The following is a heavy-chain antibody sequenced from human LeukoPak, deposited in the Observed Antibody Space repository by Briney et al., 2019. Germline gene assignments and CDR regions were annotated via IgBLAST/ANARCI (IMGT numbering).Heavy chain of an antibody. CDR3: ARAHYDSSGYYPAVAFDI. D-gene: IGHD3-22*01. CDR2: ISYDGSNK. CDR1: GFTFSSYA. V-gene: IGHV3-30-3*01. Sequence: PGRSLRLSCAASGFTFSSYAMHWVRQAPGKGLEWVAVISYDGSNKYYADSVKGRFTISRGNSKNTLYLQMNSLRAEDTAVYYCARAHYDSSGYYPAVAFDIWGQGTMVTVSS. J-gene: IGHJ3*02.